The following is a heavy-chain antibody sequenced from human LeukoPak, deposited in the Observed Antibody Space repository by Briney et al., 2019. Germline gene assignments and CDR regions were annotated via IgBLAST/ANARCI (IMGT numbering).Heavy chain of an antibody. CDR3: ARAHGMDAFDI. CDR1: GGSISSGDYY. CDR2: IYYSGST. J-gene: IGHJ3*02. V-gene: IGHV4-30-4*01. Sequence: SETLSLTCTVSGGSISSGDYYWSWIRQPPGKGLEWIGYIYYSGSTYYNPSLKSRVTISVDTSKNQFSLKLSSVTAADTAVYYCARAHGMDAFDIWGQGTMVTVSS.